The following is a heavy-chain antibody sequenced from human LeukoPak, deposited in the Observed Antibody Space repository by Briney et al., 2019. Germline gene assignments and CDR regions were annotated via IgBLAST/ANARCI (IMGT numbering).Heavy chain of an antibody. CDR1: GGSFSGYY. CDR2: INHSGGT. D-gene: IGHD3-3*01. CDR3: ARGTSDKLRFLEWLSLPSYYYYMDV. V-gene: IGHV4-34*01. J-gene: IGHJ6*03. Sequence: SETLPLTCAVYGGSFSGYYWSWIRQPPGKGLEWIGEINHSGGTNYNPSLKSRVTISVDTSKNQFSLKLSSVTAADTAVYYCARGTSDKLRFLEWLSLPSYYYYMDVWGKGTTVTVSS.